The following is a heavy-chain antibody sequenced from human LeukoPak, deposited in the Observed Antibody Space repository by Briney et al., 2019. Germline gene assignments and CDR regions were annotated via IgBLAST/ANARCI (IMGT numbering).Heavy chain of an antibody. Sequence: GKIYHSGSTYYNPSRRRRDTISGETSKNQFSLKLSSVTAADTAVYYCARLQLLFAFYDYWGQGTLVTVSS. D-gene: IGHD2-2*01. CDR3: ARLQLLFAFYDY. J-gene: IGHJ4*02. V-gene: IGHV4-30-2*04. CDR2: IYHSGST.